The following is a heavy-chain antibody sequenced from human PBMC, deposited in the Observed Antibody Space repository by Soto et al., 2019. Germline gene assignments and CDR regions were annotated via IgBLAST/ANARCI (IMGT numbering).Heavy chain of an antibody. D-gene: IGHD3-10*01. J-gene: IGHJ5*02. Sequence: GGSLRLSCAASGFTFSSYSMNWVRQAPGTGLEWVSFISRGSKTIHYADSVKGRFTISRDNAKNSLYLQMTSLRDDDTAVYYCARDRGFRGVLWFDPWGRGTLVTVSS. CDR1: GFTFSSYS. V-gene: IGHV3-48*02. CDR3: ARDRGFRGVLWFDP. CDR2: ISRGSKTI.